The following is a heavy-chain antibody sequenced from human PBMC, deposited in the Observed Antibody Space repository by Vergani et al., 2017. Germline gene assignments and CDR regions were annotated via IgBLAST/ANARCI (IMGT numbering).Heavy chain of an antibody. CDR1: GFTFDNYA. Sequence: EVHLLESGGGLIQPGGSLRISCAASGFTFDNYAMTWVRQAPGKGLQWVSGISGSGSSKFYEDSLKGRVTISRDNSKNTLFLEMNSLRAEDTAVYYCAKDRSGSYNYFDYWGQGTLVTVSS. J-gene: IGHJ4*02. D-gene: IGHD1-26*01. V-gene: IGHV3-23*01. CDR3: AKDRSGSYNYFDY. CDR2: ISGSGSSK.